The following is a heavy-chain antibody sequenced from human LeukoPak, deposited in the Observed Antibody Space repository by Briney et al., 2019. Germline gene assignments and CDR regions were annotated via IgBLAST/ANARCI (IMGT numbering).Heavy chain of an antibody. CDR3: ARAVTVTTAAHDY. CDR2: ISSSSSYI. D-gene: IGHD4-11*01. CDR1: GFTFSSYS. J-gene: IGHJ4*02. V-gene: IGHV3-21*01. Sequence: GGSLRLSCAAPGFTFSSYSMNWVRQAPGKGLEWVSSISSSSSYIYYADSVKGRFTISRDNAKNSLYLQMNSLRAEDAAVYYCARAVTVTTAAHDYWGQGTLVTVSS.